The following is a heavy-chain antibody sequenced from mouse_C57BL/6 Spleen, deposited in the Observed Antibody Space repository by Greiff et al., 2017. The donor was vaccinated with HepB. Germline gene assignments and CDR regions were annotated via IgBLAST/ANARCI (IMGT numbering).Heavy chain of an antibody. J-gene: IGHJ4*01. V-gene: IGHV1-64*01. D-gene: IGHD1-1*01. CDR3: ASPYEDYAMDY. CDR2: IHPNSGST. CDR1: GYTFTSYW. Sequence: QVQLKQPGAELVKPGASVKLSCKASGYTFTSYWMHWVKQRPGQGLEWIGMIHPNSGSTNYNEKFKSKATLTVDKSSSTAYMQLSSLTSEDSAVYYCASPYEDYAMDYWGQGTSVTVSS.